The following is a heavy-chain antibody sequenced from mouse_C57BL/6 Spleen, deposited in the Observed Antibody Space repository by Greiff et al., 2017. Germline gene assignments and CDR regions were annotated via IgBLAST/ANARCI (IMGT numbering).Heavy chain of an antibody. CDR1: GYTFTSYW. D-gene: IGHD2-10*02. V-gene: IGHV1-55*01. J-gene: IGHJ2*01. Sequence: QVQLQQPGAELVKPGASVKMSCKASGYTFTSYWITWVKQRPGQGLEWIGDIYPGSGSTNYNEKFKSKATLTVDTSSSTAYMQLCSLTSEDSAVYYCARCGYGNYYFDYWGQGTTLTVSS. CDR3: ARCGYGNYYFDY. CDR2: IYPGSGST.